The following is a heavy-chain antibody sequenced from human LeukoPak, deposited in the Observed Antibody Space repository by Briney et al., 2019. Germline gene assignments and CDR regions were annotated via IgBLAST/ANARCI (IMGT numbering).Heavy chain of an antibody. CDR1: GGSFSGYY. Sequence: SETLSLTCAVYGGSFSGYYWSWIRQPPGKGLEWIGEINHSGSTNYNPSLKSRVTISVDTSKNQFSLKLSSVTAADTAVYYCARWRGYSYYFDYWGQGTLVTVSS. D-gene: IGHD5-18*01. CDR2: INHSGST. J-gene: IGHJ4*02. V-gene: IGHV4-34*01. CDR3: ARWRGYSYYFDY.